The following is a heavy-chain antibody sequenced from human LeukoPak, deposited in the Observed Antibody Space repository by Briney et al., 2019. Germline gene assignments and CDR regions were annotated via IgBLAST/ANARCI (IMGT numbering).Heavy chain of an antibody. V-gene: IGHV4-61*02. CDR3: ARASYSYDINGWVPFDY. CDR2: VYTSGST. J-gene: IGHJ4*02. Sequence: KPSETLSLTCAVSGGSISSGDYSWSWIRQPAGKGLEWIGRVYTSGSTNYNPSLKSRVTISGDTSKNQFSLRLSSVTAADTAVYYCARASYSYDINGWVPFDYWGQGTLVTVSS. D-gene: IGHD3-22*01. CDR1: GGSISSGDYS.